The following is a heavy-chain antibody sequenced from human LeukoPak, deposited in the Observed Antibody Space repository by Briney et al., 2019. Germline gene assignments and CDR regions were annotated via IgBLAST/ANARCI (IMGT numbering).Heavy chain of an antibody. CDR3: ARGPDGYNSHFDY. V-gene: IGHV3-30*03. Sequence: GRSLRLSCAASGFTFSDYGMHWVRQAPGKGLEWVAVIYYDGSKKYYADSVEGRFTISRDNSKNTLYLHMKSLRVEDTAVYYCARGPDGYNSHFDYWGQGTLVTVSS. CDR1: GFTFSDYG. J-gene: IGHJ4*02. D-gene: IGHD5-24*01. CDR2: IYYDGSKK.